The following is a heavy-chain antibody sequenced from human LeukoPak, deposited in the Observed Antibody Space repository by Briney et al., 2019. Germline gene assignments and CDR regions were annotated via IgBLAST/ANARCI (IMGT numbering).Heavy chain of an antibody. Sequence: PSETLSLTCTVSGGSISDYYWSWLRQPPGKGLEWIGYLFHSGTTNYNPSLKSRVTISVDTSKNQFSLKLSSVTAADTAVYYCARGGVVVPAAHIPYWYFDPWGRGTLVTVSS. CDR2: LFHSGTT. D-gene: IGHD2-2*01. CDR3: ARGGVVVPAAHIPYWYFDP. V-gene: IGHV4-59*01. CDR1: GGSISDYY. J-gene: IGHJ2*01.